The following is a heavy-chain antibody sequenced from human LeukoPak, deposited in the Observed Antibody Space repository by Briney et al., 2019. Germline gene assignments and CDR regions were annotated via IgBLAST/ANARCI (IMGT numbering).Heavy chain of an antibody. CDR2: INPSGDAT. CDR1: GYTCSIYY. Sequence: ASVKVSCKASGYTCSIYYMHWVRQAPGQGLEWMGIINPSGDATAYAQRFQGRVTMTSDTSTNTLYMELSSLRSEDTAVYYCARGGDYGDYLEHWGQGTLVTVSS. V-gene: IGHV1-46*01. J-gene: IGHJ4*02. D-gene: IGHD4-17*01. CDR3: ARGGDYGDYLEH.